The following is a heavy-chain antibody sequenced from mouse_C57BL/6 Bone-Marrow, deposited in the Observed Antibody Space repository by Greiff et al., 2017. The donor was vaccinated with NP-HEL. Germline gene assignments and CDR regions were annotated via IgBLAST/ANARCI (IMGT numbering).Heavy chain of an antibody. CDR1: GYTFTDYE. J-gene: IGHJ1*03. Sequence: QVQLQQSGAELVRPGASVTLSCKASGYTFTDYEMHWVKQTPVHGLEWIGAIDPETGGTAYNQKFKGKAILTADKSSSTVYIGLRSLTSEDSAVYYCTRWGDYGYFDVWGTGTTVTVSS. CDR3: TRWGDYGYFDV. D-gene: IGHD2-13*01. V-gene: IGHV1-15*01. CDR2: IDPETGGT.